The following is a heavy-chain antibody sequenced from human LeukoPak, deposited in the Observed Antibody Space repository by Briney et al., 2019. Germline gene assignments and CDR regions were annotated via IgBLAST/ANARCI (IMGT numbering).Heavy chain of an antibody. CDR1: GDTFTSYY. J-gene: IGHJ3*02. V-gene: IGHV1-46*01. CDR3: ARGRHSYESSDYYYEGDAFDI. D-gene: IGHD3-22*01. Sequence: GASVKVSCKASGDTFTSYYMHWVRQAPGQGLEWMGIINPSGDSTSSAQTFQGRVTMTRDMSTSTVYMALSSLRTEDTAVYYCARGRHSYESSDYYYEGDAFDIWGQGTMVTVPS. CDR2: INPSGDST.